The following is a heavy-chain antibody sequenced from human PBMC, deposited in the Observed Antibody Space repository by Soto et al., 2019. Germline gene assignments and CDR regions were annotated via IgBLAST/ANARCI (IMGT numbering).Heavy chain of an antibody. D-gene: IGHD3-3*01. V-gene: IGHV4-59*08. Sequence: SETLSLTCTVSGGSISSYYWSWIRQPPGKGLEWIGYIYYSGSTNYNPSLKSRVTISVDTSKNQFSLKLSSVTAADTAVYYCVRLGGYYQAFDNWGQGTLVTVSS. J-gene: IGHJ4*02. CDR2: IYYSGST. CDR1: GGSISSYY. CDR3: VRLGGYYQAFDN.